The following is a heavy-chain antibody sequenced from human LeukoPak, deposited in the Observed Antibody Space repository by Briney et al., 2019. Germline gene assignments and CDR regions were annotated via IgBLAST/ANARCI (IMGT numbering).Heavy chain of an antibody. Sequence: SETLSLTCTVSGGSISSGDYYWSWIRQPPGKGLEWIGYIYYSGSTYYNPSLKSRVTISVDTSKNQFSLKLSSVTAADTAVYYCARVLEQQLAVIDYWGQGTLVTVSS. CDR1: GGSISSGDYY. D-gene: IGHD6-13*01. V-gene: IGHV4-30-4*01. J-gene: IGHJ4*02. CDR3: ARVLEQQLAVIDY. CDR2: IYYSGST.